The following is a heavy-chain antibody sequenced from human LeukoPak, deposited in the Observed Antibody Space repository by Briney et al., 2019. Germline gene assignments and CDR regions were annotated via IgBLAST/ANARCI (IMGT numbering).Heavy chain of an antibody. J-gene: IGHJ4*02. CDR1: GGSISSYY. Sequence: SETLSLTCTVPGGSISSYYWSWIRQPPGKGLEWIGYIYYSGSTNYNPSLKSRVTISVDTSKNQFSLKLSSVTAADTAAYYCARADDYYDSSGYTYYFDYWGQGTLVTVSS. V-gene: IGHV4-59*01. D-gene: IGHD3-22*01. CDR3: ARADDYYDSSGYTYYFDY. CDR2: IYYSGST.